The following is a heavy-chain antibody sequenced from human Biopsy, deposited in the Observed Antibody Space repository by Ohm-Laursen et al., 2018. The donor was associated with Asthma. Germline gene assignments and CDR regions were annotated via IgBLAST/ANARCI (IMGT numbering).Heavy chain of an antibody. J-gene: IGHJ6*02. CDR3: AKAVDYSHYYGIDV. Sequence: ASVKVSCKTSGYTFNSAGITWVRQAPGQGLEWMGWISVYNGNTKVAQKLQDRVTMITDTSTSTAYMELRSLRSDDTAVYFCAKAVDYSHYYGIDVWGQGTTVTAS. D-gene: IGHD3-10*01. CDR1: GYTFNSAG. V-gene: IGHV1-18*01. CDR2: ISVYNGNT.